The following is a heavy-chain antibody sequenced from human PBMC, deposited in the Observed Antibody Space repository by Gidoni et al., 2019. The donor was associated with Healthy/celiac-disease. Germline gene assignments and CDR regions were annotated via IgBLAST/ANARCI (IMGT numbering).Heavy chain of an antibody. CDR2: IKSKTDGGTT. J-gene: IGHJ4*02. CDR1: GFTFSNAW. V-gene: IGHV3-15*01. CDR3: TTEEEGPN. Sequence: EVQLVASGGGLVKPGGSLRLSFAASGFTFSNAWMSWVRQAPGKGLEWVSRIKSKTDGGTTDYAAPVKGRFTISRDDSKNTLYLQMNSLKTEDTAVYYCTTEEEGPNWGQGTLVTVSS.